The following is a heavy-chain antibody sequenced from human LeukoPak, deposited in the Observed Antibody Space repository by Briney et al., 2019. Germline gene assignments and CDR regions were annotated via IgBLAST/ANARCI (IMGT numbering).Heavy chain of an antibody. CDR2: INSASATF. Sequence: GGSLRLSCAASGFTFSTSSMNWVRQAPGKGLEWISYINSASATFYYADSVKGRFIISRDNAKNLLFLQMNNLRAEDSAMYYCARDVGFVVVPAVFDSWGQGTLVTISS. CDR1: GFTFSTSS. V-gene: IGHV3-48*01. J-gene: IGHJ4*02. D-gene: IGHD2-2*01. CDR3: ARDVGFVVVPAVFDS.